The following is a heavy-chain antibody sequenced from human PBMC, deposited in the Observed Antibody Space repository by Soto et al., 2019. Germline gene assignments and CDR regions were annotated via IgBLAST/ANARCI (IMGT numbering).Heavy chain of an antibody. CDR2: ISYDGSNK. J-gene: IGHJ3*02. D-gene: IGHD6-13*01. CDR3: ARGSSSSPSYAFDI. CDR1: GFTFSSYA. V-gene: IGHV3-30*04. Sequence: GGSRRLSCAASGFTFSSYAMHWVRQAPGKGLEWVAVISYDGSNKYYADSVKGRFTISRDNSKNTLYLQMNSLRAEDTAVYYCARGSSSSPSYAFDIWGQGTMVTVSS.